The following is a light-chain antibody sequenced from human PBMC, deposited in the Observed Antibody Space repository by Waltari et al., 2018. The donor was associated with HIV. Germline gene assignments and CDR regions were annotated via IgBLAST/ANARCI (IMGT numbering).Light chain of an antibody. CDR2: GAS. Sequence: EVVMRQTPATLSVSPGERLTLSCRASQSVGASLAWYQQKPGQTPRLLVYGASARFTSVPARFSGSGSGTECTLTVTSLQSEDFAFYYCLQYGSWPWTFGQGTKVEIK. J-gene: IGKJ1*01. CDR3: LQYGSWPWT. CDR1: QSVGAS. V-gene: IGKV3-15*01.